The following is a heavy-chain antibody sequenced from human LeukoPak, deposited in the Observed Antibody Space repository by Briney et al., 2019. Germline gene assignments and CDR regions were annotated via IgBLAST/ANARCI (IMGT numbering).Heavy chain of an antibody. D-gene: IGHD4-17*01. Sequence: EASVNVSCKASGYTFTSYDINWVRQATGQGLEWMGWMNPNSGNTGYAQKFQGRVTMTRNTSISTAYMELSSLRSEDTAVYYCARGRMGTVPTYYYYYGMDVWGQGTTVTVSS. V-gene: IGHV1-8*01. J-gene: IGHJ6*02. CDR2: MNPNSGNT. CDR1: GYTFTSYD. CDR3: ARGRMGTVPTYYYYYGMDV.